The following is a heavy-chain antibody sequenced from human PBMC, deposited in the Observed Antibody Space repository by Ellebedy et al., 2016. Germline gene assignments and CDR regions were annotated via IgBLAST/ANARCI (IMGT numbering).Heavy chain of an antibody. J-gene: IGHJ4*02. CDR2: IIADNGNT. D-gene: IGHD3-22*01. CDR1: GYTFSLYG. CDR3: ARVWAYYYDSSDYYFDY. V-gene: IGHV1-18*01. Sequence: ASVKVSCKASGYTFSLYGITWVRQAPGQGLEWMGWIIADNGNTNYAQKFQGSVTMTIDTSTSTAYMELRNLRSDDTAIYYCARVWAYYYDSSDYYFDYWGQGTLVTVSS.